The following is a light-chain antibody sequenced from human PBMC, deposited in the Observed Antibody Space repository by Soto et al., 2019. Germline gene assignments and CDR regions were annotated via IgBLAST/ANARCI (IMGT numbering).Light chain of an antibody. J-gene: IGKJ2*01. CDR3: QQYGSSPYT. CDR2: GAS. Sequence: EIVWTQYPGTLSLSPGERATLSCRASQSVSSSYLAWYQQKPGQAPRLLIYGASSRATGIPDRFSGSGSGTDFTLTISRLEPEDFAVYYCQQYGSSPYTFGQGTKLEI. CDR1: QSVSSSY. V-gene: IGKV3-20*01.